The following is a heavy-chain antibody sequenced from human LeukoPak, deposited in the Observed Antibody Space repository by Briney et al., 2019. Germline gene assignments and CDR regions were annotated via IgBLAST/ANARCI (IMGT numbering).Heavy chain of an antibody. V-gene: IGHV4-39*07. CDR3: ARAFILGGSGSYYRIHYYYYMDV. CDR1: GGSISSSSYY. Sequence: SETLSLTCTVSGGSISSSSYYWGWIRQPPGKGLEWIGSIYYSGSTYYNPSLKSRVTISVDTSKNQFSLKLSSVTAADTAVYYCARAFILGGSGSYYRIHYYYYMDVWGKGTTVTVSS. J-gene: IGHJ6*03. D-gene: IGHD3-10*01. CDR2: IYYSGST.